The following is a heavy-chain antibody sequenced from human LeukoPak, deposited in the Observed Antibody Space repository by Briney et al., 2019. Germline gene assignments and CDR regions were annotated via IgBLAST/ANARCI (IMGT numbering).Heavy chain of an antibody. CDR2: IYYSGST. J-gene: IGHJ4*02. CDR1: GGSISSSSYY. Sequence: PSETLSLTCTVSGGSISSSSYYWGWIRQPPGKGLEWIGSIYYSGSTYYNPSLKSRVTISVDTSKNQFSLKLSSVTAADTALYYCAKDVKSDGVWDIDHWGQGTLVTVSS. CDR3: AKDVKSDGVWDIDH. D-gene: IGHD3-16*01. V-gene: IGHV4-39*07.